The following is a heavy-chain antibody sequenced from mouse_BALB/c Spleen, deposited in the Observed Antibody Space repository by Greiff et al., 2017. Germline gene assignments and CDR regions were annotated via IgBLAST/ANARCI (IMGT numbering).Heavy chain of an antibody. CDR1: GYAFTNYL. CDR3: ARPLCMDY. Sequence: VQLQQSGAELVRPGTSVKVSCKASGYAFTNYLIEWVKQRPGQGLEWIGVINPGSGGTNYNEKFKGKATLTADKSSSTAYMQLSSLTSDDSAVYFCARPLCMDYWGQGTSVTVSA. J-gene: IGHJ4*01. D-gene: IGHD1-1*02. CDR2: INPGSGGT. V-gene: IGHV1-54*03.